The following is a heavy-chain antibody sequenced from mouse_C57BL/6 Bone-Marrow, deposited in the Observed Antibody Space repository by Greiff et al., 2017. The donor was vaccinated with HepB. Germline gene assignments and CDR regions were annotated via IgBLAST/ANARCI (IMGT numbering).Heavy chain of an antibody. CDR1: GYTFTSYW. D-gene: IGHD1-1*01. V-gene: IGHV1-64*01. J-gene: IGHJ2*01. CDR3: ARSHYGSSFDY. Sequence: VKLQQPGAELVKPGASVKLSCKASGYTFTSYWMHWVKQRPGQGLEWIGMIHPNSGSTNYNEKFKSKATLTVDKSASTAYMQLSSLTSEDSAVYYCARSHYGSSFDYWGQGTTLTVSS. CDR2: IHPNSGST.